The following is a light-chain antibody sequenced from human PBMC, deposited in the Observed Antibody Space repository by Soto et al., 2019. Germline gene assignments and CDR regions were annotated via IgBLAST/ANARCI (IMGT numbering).Light chain of an antibody. V-gene: IGKV3-11*01. CDR1: QSVSND. CDR3: QQSRDWPLT. J-gene: IGKJ4*01. Sequence: EIVLTQSPATLSLSPGERATVSCRASQSVSNDLAWYQQKPGQAPRLLMYDASNRATGIPARFSGSGSGTDFTLTITSLEPEDFAVYYCQQSRDWPLTFGGGTKVEIK. CDR2: DAS.